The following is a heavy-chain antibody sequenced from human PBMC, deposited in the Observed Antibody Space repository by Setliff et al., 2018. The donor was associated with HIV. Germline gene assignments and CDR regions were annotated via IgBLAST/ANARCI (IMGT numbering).Heavy chain of an antibody. J-gene: IGHJ3*01. CDR1: GFTFSDYY. V-gene: IGHV3-11*01. D-gene: IGHD3-3*01. Sequence: GGSLRLSCAASGFTFSDYYMSWIRQAPGKGLEWVSYITSSGSTIYYADSVKGRFTISRDNSKNTLFLQMDSLRAEDTALYYCAKQRYYDGNDGFDVWGQGTMVTVSS. CDR2: ITSSGSTI. CDR3: AKQRYYDGNDGFDV.